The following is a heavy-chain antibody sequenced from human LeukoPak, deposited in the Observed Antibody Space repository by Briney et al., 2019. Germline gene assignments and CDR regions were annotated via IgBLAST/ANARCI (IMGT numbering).Heavy chain of an antibody. D-gene: IGHD2-2*01. V-gene: IGHV4-39*01. Sequence: ETLSLTCTVSGGSIRSSSYCWGWARQPPGKGLGWIGSIYYSGSTYSNPSLNRRLTISVDTSKNQFSQKLSSVTATDTAVYYCARRGYCSSTSCYEYWFDPWGQGTLVTVSS. CDR1: GGSIRSSSYC. CDR3: ARRGYCSSTSCYEYWFDP. CDR2: IYYSGST. J-gene: IGHJ5*02.